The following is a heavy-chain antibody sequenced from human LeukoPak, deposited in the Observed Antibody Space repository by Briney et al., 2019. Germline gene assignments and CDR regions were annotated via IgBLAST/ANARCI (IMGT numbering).Heavy chain of an antibody. CDR2: IYYSGST. J-gene: IGHJ4*02. V-gene: IGHV4-39*01. Sequence: SETLSLTCTVSGGSISSSSYYWGWIRQPPERGLEWIGSIYYSGSTYYNPSLKSRVTISVDTSKNQFSLKLSSVTAADTAVYYCARITNQLLLYYFDYWGQGTLVTVSS. CDR1: GGSISSSSYY. D-gene: IGHD2-2*01. CDR3: ARITNQLLLYYFDY.